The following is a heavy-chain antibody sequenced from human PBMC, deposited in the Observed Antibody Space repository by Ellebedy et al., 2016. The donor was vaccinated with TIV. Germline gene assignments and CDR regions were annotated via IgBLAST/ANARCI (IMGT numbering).Heavy chain of an antibody. D-gene: IGHD4-23*01. CDR3: VRDKQDYGGGYYFDGMDF. J-gene: IGHJ6*02. CDR1: GFTFSGYW. CDR2: IATDGSST. Sequence: PGGSLRLSCAASGFTFSGYWMHWVRQPPGRGLVWVSRIATDGSSTTYADPVKGRFSISRDNAKNTLYLHMSSLRAEDTAVYYCVRDKQDYGGGYYFDGMDFWGQGTMVTISS. V-gene: IGHV3-74*01.